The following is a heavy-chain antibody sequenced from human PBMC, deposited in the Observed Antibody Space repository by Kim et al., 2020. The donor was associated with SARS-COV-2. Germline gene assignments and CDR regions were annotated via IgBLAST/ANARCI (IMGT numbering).Heavy chain of an antibody. V-gene: IGHV3-23*01. CDR3: SKRIVGGSGRAGY. J-gene: IGHJ4*02. D-gene: IGHD3-3*01. Sequence: YYADTVTGRFTISRDNSKNTLYLQMNSLRAEDTATYYCSKRIVGGSGRAGYWGQGTLVTVSS.